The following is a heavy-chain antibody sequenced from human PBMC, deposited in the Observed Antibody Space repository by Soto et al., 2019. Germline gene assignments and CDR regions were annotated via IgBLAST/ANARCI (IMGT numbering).Heavy chain of an antibody. CDR3: ARVFKGDFVN. J-gene: IGHJ4*02. V-gene: IGHV3-7*01. Sequence: GSLRLSCAAPGFIFSGHWMSWVRQAPGKGLEWVAKIKEDGTEKYYVDSVKSRFTISRDNAEKSLYLQMNNLRAEDTALYYCARVFKGDFVNWGQGSLVTVSS. CDR1: GFIFSGHW. D-gene: IGHD2-21*02. CDR2: IKEDGTEK.